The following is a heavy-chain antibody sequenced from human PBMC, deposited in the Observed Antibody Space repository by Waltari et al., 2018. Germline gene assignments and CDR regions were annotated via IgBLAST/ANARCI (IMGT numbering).Heavy chain of an antibody. J-gene: IGHJ3*01. Sequence: EVVVVESGGGLVQPGGSQRLSCEAAGFNVSDYYMTGVRQPPGKGLGWLSVLYAIGTTYYTGSVKGRFTISRDTSKNTVYLQMNSLSPEDTAIYYCARVKGGTGGDAFDLWGQGTMVTVSS. D-gene: IGHD7-27*01. V-gene: IGHV3-66*02. CDR2: LYAIGTT. CDR3: ARVKGGTGGDAFDL. CDR1: GFNVSDYY.